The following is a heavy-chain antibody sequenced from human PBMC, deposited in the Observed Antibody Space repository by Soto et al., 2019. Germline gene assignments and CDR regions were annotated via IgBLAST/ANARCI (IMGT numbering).Heavy chain of an antibody. CDR2: IYYSGST. J-gene: IGHJ6*02. CDR1: GGSISSGGYY. V-gene: IGHV4-31*03. CDR3: ARDSRRSNFSPYYYGMDV. Sequence: SETLSLTCTVSGGSISSGGYYWSWIRQHPGRGLEWIGYIYYSGSTYYNPSLKSRVTISVDTSKNQFSLKLSSVTAADTAVYYCARDSRRSNFSPYYYGMDVWGQGTTVTVSS. D-gene: IGHD1-26*01.